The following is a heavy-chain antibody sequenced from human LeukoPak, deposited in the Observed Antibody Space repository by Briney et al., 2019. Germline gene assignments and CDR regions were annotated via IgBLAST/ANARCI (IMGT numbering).Heavy chain of an antibody. CDR1: GFTFSSYA. CDR3: AKETAERGYSYGFYYYYGMDV. CDR2: ISGSGGST. J-gene: IGHJ6*02. D-gene: IGHD5-18*01. V-gene: IGHV3-23*01. Sequence: PGGSLRLSCAASGFTFSSYAMSWVRQAPGKGLEWVSAISGSGGSTYYADSVKGRFTISRDNSKNTLYLQTNSLRAEDTAVYYCAKETAERGYSYGFYYYYGMDVWGQGTTVTVSS.